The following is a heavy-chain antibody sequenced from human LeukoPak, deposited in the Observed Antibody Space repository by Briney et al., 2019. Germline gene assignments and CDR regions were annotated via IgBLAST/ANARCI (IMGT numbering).Heavy chain of an antibody. D-gene: IGHD2-2*01. Sequence: SETLSLTCAVYGGSFSGYYWSWIRQPPGKGLEWIGEINHSGSTNYNPSLKSRVTISVDTPKNQFSLKLSSVTAADTAVYYCAGGRSCSSTSCYDYWGQGTLVTVSS. CDR3: AGGRSCSSTSCYDY. CDR2: INHSGST. CDR1: GGSFSGYY. J-gene: IGHJ4*02. V-gene: IGHV4-34*01.